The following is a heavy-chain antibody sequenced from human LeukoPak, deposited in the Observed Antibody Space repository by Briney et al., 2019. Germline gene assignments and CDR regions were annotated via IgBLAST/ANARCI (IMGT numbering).Heavy chain of an antibody. CDR2: IKQDGSEK. CDR3: ARDLYYYDSSAMGY. CDR1: GFTFSSYW. Sequence: GGSLRLSCAASGFTFSSYWMSWVRQAPGKGLEWVANIKQDGSEKYYVDSVKGRFTISRDNAKNSLYLQMNSLRAEDTAVYYCARDLYYYDSSAMGYWGQGTLVTVSS. D-gene: IGHD3-22*01. J-gene: IGHJ4*02. V-gene: IGHV3-7*01.